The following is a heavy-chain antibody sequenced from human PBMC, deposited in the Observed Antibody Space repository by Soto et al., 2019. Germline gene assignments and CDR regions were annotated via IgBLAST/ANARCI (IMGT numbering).Heavy chain of an antibody. Sequence: PSETLSLTCTVSGGSISSSSYYWGWIRQPPGKGLEWIGSIYYSGSTYYSPSLKSRVTISVDTSKNQFSLKLSSVAAADTAVYYCATRECYCSSTGYYRNWFAPWGQGTLVTVSS. V-gene: IGHV4-39*01. CDR3: ATRECYCSSTGYYRNWFAP. CDR2: IYYSGST. D-gene: IGHD2-2*01. CDR1: GGSISSSSYY. J-gene: IGHJ5*02.